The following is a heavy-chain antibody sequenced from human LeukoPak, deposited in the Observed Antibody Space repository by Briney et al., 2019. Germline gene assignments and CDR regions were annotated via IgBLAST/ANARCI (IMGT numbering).Heavy chain of an antibody. D-gene: IGHD2-15*01. CDR1: GGSVSSFY. J-gene: IGHJ4*02. Sequence: PSETLSLTCTVSGGSVSSFYWSWMRQPPGKGVEWIGYIYYSGSTNYNPSLKSRVTISVDTSKNQFSLKLNSVTAADTAVYYCARHSRYCSSSNCYSFDHWGQGTLVTVSS. CDR2: IYYSGST. CDR3: ARHSRYCSSSNCYSFDH. V-gene: IGHV4-59*08.